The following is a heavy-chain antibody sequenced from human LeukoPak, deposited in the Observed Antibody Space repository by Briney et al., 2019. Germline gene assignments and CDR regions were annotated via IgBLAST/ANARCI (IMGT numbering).Heavy chain of an antibody. Sequence: VASVKVSCKASGYTFTGYYMHWVRQAPGQGLEWMGWINPNSVGTNYAQKFQGRVTMTRDTSISTAYMELSRLRSDDTAVYYCARALAQGGSFDLYYFDSWGQGSLVTVSS. CDR1: GYTFTGYY. CDR3: ARALAQGGSFDLYYFDS. D-gene: IGHD3-9*01. CDR2: INPNSVGT. V-gene: IGHV1-2*02. J-gene: IGHJ4*02.